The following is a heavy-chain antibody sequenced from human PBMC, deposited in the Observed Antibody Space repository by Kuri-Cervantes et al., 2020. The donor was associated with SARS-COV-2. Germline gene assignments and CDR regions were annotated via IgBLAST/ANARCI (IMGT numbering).Heavy chain of an antibody. CDR2: IIPILGIA. CDR1: GGTFSSYA. Sequence: SVKVSCKASGGTFSSYAISWVRQAPGQGLEWMGRIIPILGIANYAQKFQGRVTITADKSTSTAYMELSSLRSEDTAVYYCARLDYGGNYYYGTDVWGQGTTVTVSS. CDR3: ARLDYGGNYYYGTDV. J-gene: IGHJ6*02. D-gene: IGHD4-23*01. V-gene: IGHV1-69*04.